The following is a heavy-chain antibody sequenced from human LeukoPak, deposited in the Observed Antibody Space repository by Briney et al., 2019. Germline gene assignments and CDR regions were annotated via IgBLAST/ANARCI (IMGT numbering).Heavy chain of an antibody. CDR3: ARDRNYYGPPYYYGMDV. CDR2: IYYSGST. J-gene: IGHJ6*02. CDR1: GGSISSYY. V-gene: IGHV4-59*01. Sequence: SETLSLTCTVSGGSISSYYWSWIRQPPGKGLEWIGYIYYSGSTNYNPSLKSRVTISVDTSKNQFSLKLSSVTAADTAVHYCARDRNYYGPPYYYGMDVWGQGTTVTVSS. D-gene: IGHD3-22*01.